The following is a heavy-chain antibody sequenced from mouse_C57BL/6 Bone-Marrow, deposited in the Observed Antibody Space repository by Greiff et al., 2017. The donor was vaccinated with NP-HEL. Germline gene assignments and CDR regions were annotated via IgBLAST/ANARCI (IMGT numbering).Heavy chain of an antibody. Sequence: VQLQQSGPGLVQPSQSLSITCTVSGFSFTSYGVHWVRQSPGKGLEWLGVIWSGGSTDYNAAFISRLSISKNNSKSQVFFKMNSLQADDTAIYYCARNYYDYDGGGYYAMDYWGQGTSVTVSS. D-gene: IGHD2-4*01. CDR2: IWSGGST. J-gene: IGHJ4*01. CDR3: ARNYYDYDGGGYYAMDY. V-gene: IGHV2-2*01. CDR1: GFSFTSYG.